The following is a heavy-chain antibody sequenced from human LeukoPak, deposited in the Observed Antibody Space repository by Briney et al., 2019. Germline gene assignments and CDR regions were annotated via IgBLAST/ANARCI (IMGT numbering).Heavy chain of an antibody. D-gene: IGHD3-3*01. CDR3: ARDWYDSSYYFDY. V-gene: IGHV4-39*07. J-gene: IGHJ4*02. CDR2: IYYSGST. Sequence: SETLSLTCTVPGGSISSSSYYWGWIRQPPGKGLEWIGSIYYSGSTYYNPSLKSRVTISVDTSKNQFSLKLSSVTAADTAVYYCARDWYDSSYYFDYWGQGTLVTVSS. CDR1: GGSISSSSYY.